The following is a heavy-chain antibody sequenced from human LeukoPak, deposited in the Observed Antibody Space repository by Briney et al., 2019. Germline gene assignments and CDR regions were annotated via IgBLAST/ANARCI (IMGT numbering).Heavy chain of an antibody. CDR3: ARELRGYTYGVYYYYYMDV. V-gene: IGHV3-66*01. CDR1: GFTVSSNY. CDR2: IYSGGST. D-gene: IGHD5-18*01. Sequence: GGSLRLSCAASGFTVSSNYMSWVRQAPGKGLEWVSVIYSGGSTYYADSVKGRFTISRDNSKNTLYLQMNSLRAEDTAVYYCARELRGYTYGVYYYYYMDVWGKGTTVTVSS. J-gene: IGHJ6*03.